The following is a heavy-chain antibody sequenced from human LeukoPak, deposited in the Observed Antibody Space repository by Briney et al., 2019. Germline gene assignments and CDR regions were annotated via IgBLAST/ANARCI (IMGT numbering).Heavy chain of an antibody. D-gene: IGHD3-3*01. Sequence: PGGSLRLACAASGFTFSSYTMNWVRQAPGKGLEWVSDINGSGGSTYYADSVKGRFTISRDNSQNTLYLQLNSLRAEDTAVYYYVPRNEWSCYMDVWGKGTTVTVSS. J-gene: IGHJ6*03. CDR2: INGSGGST. CDR3: VPRNEWSCYMDV. V-gene: IGHV3-23*01. CDR1: GFTFSSYT.